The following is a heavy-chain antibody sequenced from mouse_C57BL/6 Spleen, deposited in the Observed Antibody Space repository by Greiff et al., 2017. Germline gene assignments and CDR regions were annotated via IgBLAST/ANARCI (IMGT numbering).Heavy chain of an antibody. CDR1: GYTFTSYW. D-gene: IGHD2-4*01. CDR3: GRGDYDYNWYFDV. J-gene: IGHJ1*03. Sequence: QVQLQQPGAELVKPGASVKLSCKASGYTFTSYWMHWVKQRPGQGLEWIGMIHPNSGSTNYNEKFKSKATLTVDKSSSTAYMQLSSLTSEDSAVYYCGRGDYDYNWYFDVWGTGTTVTVSS. CDR2: IHPNSGST. V-gene: IGHV1-64*01.